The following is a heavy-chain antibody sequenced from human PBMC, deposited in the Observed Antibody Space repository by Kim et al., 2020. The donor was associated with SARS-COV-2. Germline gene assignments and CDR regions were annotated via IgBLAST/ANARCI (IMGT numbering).Heavy chain of an antibody. J-gene: IGHJ6*04. D-gene: IGHD4-17*01. CDR3: ARAPLGGLGGYGDTHLYYYYYYDMDV. Sequence: GGSLRLSCAASGFTFSSYAMHWVRQAPGKGLEWVAVISYDGSNKYYVDSVKGRFTISRDNSKNTLYLQMNSLRAEDTAGYYCARAPLGGLGGYGDTHLYYYYYYDMDVWGKGPTVTVSS. V-gene: IGHV3-30*04. CDR2: ISYDGSNK. CDR1: GFTFSSYA.